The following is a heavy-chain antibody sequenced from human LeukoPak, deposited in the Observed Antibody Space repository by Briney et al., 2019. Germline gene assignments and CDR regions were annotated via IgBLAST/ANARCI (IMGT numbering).Heavy chain of an antibody. Sequence: PGGSLRLSCAASGFTFSSYGMHWVRQAPGKGLEWVAVISYDGSNKYYADSVKGRFTISRDNSKNTLYLQMNSLRAEDTAVYYCAKPRLHSGSHPFDPWGQGTLVTVSS. J-gene: IGHJ5*02. D-gene: IGHD3-10*01. CDR1: GFTFSSYG. CDR2: ISYDGSNK. CDR3: AKPRLHSGSHPFDP. V-gene: IGHV3-30*18.